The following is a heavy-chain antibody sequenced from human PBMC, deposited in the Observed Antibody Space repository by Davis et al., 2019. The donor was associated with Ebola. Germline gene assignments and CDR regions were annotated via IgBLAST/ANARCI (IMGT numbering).Heavy chain of an antibody. Sequence: PGGSLRLSCTVSGGSISTYHWNWIRQPPGKGLEWIGYIHYSGNSDYNPSLKSRVTMSVDTSKNQFSLNLSSVTAADTAVYYCAAIYGWAFGYYYLDVWGRGTTVTVSS. CDR3: AAIYGWAFGYYYLDV. CDR1: GGSISTYH. CDR2: IHYSGNS. D-gene: IGHD2-2*02. V-gene: IGHV4-59*01. J-gene: IGHJ6*03.